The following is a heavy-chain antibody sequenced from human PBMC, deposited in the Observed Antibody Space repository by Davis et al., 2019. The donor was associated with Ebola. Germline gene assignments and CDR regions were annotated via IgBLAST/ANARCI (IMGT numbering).Heavy chain of an antibody. J-gene: IGHJ4*02. CDR3: ASGPIVATIDQVKNFDY. CDR2: IKQDGSEK. D-gene: IGHD5-12*01. CDR1: GFTFSTYW. Sequence: GESLKISCAASGFTFSTYWMSWVRQAPGKGLEWVANIKQDGSEKYYVDSVKGRFTISRDNAKNSLYLQMNSLRAEDTAVYYCASGPIVATIDQVKNFDYWGQGTLVTVSS. V-gene: IGHV3-7*01.